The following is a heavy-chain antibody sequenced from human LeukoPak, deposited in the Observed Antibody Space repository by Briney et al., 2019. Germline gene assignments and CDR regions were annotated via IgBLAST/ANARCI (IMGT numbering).Heavy chain of an antibody. Sequence: SETLSLTCTVSGASMDNNNYDWGWIRQPPGKGLEWVGSIYHAGAIYQNPSLKGRVTLSIDMFKNQFSLRLHSVTAADTAVYYCARARITMVRGAPPPYYYYGMDVWGQGTTVTVSS. CDR3: ARARITMVRGAPPPYYYYGMDV. J-gene: IGHJ6*02. V-gene: IGHV4-39*01. CDR1: GASMDNNNYD. CDR2: IYHAGAI. D-gene: IGHD3-10*01.